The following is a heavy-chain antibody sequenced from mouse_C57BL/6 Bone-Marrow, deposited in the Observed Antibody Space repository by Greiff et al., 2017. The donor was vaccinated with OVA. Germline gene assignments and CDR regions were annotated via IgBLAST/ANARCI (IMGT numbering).Heavy chain of an antibody. D-gene: IGHD3-2*02. CDR1: GYTFTDYY. Sequence: QVQLKESGPELVKPGASVKISCKASGYTFTDYYINWVKQRPGQGLEWIGWIFPGSGSTYYNEKFKGKATLTVDKSSSTAYMLLSRLTSEDSAVYFCARGTAQADVDYWGQGTTLTVSS. CDR2: IFPGSGST. CDR3: ARGTAQADVDY. J-gene: IGHJ2*01. V-gene: IGHV1-75*01.